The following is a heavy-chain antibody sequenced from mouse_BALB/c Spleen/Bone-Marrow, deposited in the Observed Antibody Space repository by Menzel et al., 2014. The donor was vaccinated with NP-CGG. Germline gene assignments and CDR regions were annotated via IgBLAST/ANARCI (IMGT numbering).Heavy chain of an antibody. V-gene: IGHV5-9*03. J-gene: IGHJ2*01. Sequence: EVKLMESGGGLVKPGGSLKLSCAASGSTFSSYTMSGVRQTPEKRLEWVATISSGGGNTYYPDSMKGRFTISRDNAKNNLCLQMSSLRSEDTALYYCARAYYRYPFDYWGQGTTLTVSS. CDR3: ARAYYRYPFDY. CDR2: ISSGGGNT. D-gene: IGHD2-14*01. CDR1: GSTFSSYT.